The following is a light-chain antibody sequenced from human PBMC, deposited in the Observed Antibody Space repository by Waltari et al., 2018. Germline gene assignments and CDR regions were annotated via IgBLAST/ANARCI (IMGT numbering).Light chain of an antibody. CDR3: TSYTGSSTWV. J-gene: IGLJ3*02. CDR2: DVT. V-gene: IGLV2-14*03. Sequence: QSALTQPASVSGSPGQSITISCTGTSSDVGDYTYVSWYQQHPGKAPKLMIYDVTNRPSGVSNRFSGSKSGKTASLTISGLQAEDEADYYCTSYTGSSTWVFGGGTTLTVL. CDR1: SSDVGDYTY.